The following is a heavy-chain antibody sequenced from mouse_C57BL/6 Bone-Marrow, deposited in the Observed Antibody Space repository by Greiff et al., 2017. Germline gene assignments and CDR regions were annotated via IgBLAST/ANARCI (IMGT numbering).Heavy chain of an antibody. Sequence: EVQVVESGGGLVQSGRSLRLSCATSGFTFSDFYMEWVRQAPGKGLEWIAASRNKANDYTTEYSASVKGRFIVSRDTSQSILYLQMNALRAEDTAIYYCARDAGGYGNYAMDYWGQGTSVTVSS. CDR1: GFTFSDFY. J-gene: IGHJ4*01. D-gene: IGHD2-2*01. V-gene: IGHV7-1*01. CDR2: SRNKANDYTT. CDR3: ARDAGGYGNYAMDY.